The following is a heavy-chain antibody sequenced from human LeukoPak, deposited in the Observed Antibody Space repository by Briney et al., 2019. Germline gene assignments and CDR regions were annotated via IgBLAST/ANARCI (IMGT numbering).Heavy chain of an antibody. CDR1: GGSISSGGYY. CDR2: IYHSGST. Sequence: SETLSLTCTVSGGSISSGGYYWSWIRQPPGKGLEWIGYIYHSGSTYYNPSLKSRVTISVDRSENQFSLKLSSVTAADTAVYYCARDSESSSNDWYFDLWGRGTLVTVSS. J-gene: IGHJ2*01. CDR3: ARDSESSSNDWYFDL. D-gene: IGHD3-10*01. V-gene: IGHV4-30-2*01.